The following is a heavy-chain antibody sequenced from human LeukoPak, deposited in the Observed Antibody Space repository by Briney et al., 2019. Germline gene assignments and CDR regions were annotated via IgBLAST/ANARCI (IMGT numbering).Heavy chain of an antibody. CDR1: GGSISSSSYY. D-gene: IGHD3-16*02. J-gene: IGHJ4*01. CDR3: SIMITFGGVIGTDY. V-gene: IGHV4-39*01. Sequence: PSETLSLTCTVSGGSISSSSYYWGWIRQPPGKGLEWIGSIYYSGSTYYNPSLKSRVTISVDTSKNQFSLKLSSVTAADTAVYYCSIMITFGGVIGTDYCGHGTLVTVSS. CDR2: IYYSGST.